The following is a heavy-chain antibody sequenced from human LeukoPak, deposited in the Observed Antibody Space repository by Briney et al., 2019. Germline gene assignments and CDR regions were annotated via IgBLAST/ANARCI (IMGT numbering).Heavy chain of an antibody. D-gene: IGHD5-18*01. CDR3: AKDSGGYTYVFDY. V-gene: IGHV3-30*18. Sequence: SGGSLRLSCAASGLTFNSHGMHWVRQAPGKGLEWVAVISYDGSNKYYADSVKGRFTISRDNSKNTLYLQMNSLRAEDTAVYYCAKDSGGYTYVFDYWGQGTLVTVSS. J-gene: IGHJ4*02. CDR1: GLTFNSHG. CDR2: ISYDGSNK.